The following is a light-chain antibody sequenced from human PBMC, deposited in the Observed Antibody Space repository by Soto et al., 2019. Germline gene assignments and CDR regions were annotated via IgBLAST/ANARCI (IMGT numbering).Light chain of an antibody. Sequence: QSVLTQPPSASGSPGQSVTISCTGNSNDVGHSSFISWYQQHPGKGPKLIIYEVSKRPSGVPDRFSGSKSGNTASLSVSGLQDEDEADYFCNAQADNGKHVFGTGTKGTVL. V-gene: IGLV2-8*01. CDR3: NAQADNGKHV. CDR1: SNDVGHSSF. CDR2: EVS. J-gene: IGLJ1*01.